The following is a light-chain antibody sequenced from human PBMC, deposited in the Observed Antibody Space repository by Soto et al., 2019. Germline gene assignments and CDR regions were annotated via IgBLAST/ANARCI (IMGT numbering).Light chain of an antibody. Sequence: QSALTQPRSVSGSPGQSVTISCTGTSSDVGGYSYVSWFQQHPGKAPKLMIYDVSKRPSGVPDRFSGSKSGNTASLTISGLQAEDEADYYCCSFAGSYTLYVFGTGTNVTVL. CDR3: CSFAGSYTLYV. CDR2: DVS. CDR1: SSDVGGYSY. J-gene: IGLJ1*01. V-gene: IGLV2-11*01.